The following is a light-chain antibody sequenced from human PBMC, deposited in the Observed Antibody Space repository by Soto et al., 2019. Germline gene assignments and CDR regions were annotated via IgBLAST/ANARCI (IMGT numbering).Light chain of an antibody. J-gene: IGKJ5*01. CDR3: QQADSFPLT. Sequence: DTQMTPSPSSLPASVGDRATIICRARQGISTWLAWYQQKPGQGPKXLIYAASTLQSGVPSRFSGSRSGTNVTLTLNSLQPEDFETYDCQQADSFPLTFGQGTRLEI. V-gene: IGKV1-12*01. CDR1: QGISTW. CDR2: AAS.